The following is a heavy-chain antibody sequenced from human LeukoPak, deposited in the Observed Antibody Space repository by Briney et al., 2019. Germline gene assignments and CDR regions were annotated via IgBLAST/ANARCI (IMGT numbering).Heavy chain of an antibody. Sequence: SETLSLTCAVYGGSFSGYYWSWIRQPPGKGLEWIGSIYYSGSTYYNPSLKSRVTISVDTSKNQFSLKLSSVTAADTAVYYCFGGPDAFDIWGQGTMVTVSS. CDR1: GGSFSGYY. CDR3: FGGPDAFDI. V-gene: IGHV4-34*01. J-gene: IGHJ3*02. D-gene: IGHD3-10*01. CDR2: IYYSGST.